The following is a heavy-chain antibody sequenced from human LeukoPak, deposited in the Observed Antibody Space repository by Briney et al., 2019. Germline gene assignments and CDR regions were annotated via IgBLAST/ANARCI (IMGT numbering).Heavy chain of an antibody. V-gene: IGHV1-2*04. CDR3: ARDLTGDPAAYFDF. D-gene: IGHD3-9*01. Sequence: ASVKVSCKASGYTFTGYHIHWVRQAPGQGLEWMGWINPDSGGTNFPQNFQGWVTMTRDTSISTAYMEISWLRSDDTAVYYCARDLTGDPAAYFDFWGQGTLVTVSS. J-gene: IGHJ4*02. CDR2: INPDSGGT. CDR1: GYTFTGYH.